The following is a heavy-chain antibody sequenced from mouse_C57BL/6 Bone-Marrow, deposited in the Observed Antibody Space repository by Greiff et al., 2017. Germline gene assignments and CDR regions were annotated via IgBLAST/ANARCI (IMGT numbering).Heavy chain of an antibody. Sequence: VQLQQSGPVLVKPGASVKMSCKASGYTFTDYYMNWVKQSHGKSLEWIGVIHPYNGGTSYNQKFKGKATLTVDKSSSTAYMDLNSLTSYFSAVYYCARAYSFAYWGQWTLVTVSA. D-gene: IGHD2-10*01. J-gene: IGHJ3*01. CDR1: GYTFTDYY. CDR2: IHPYNGGT. CDR3: ARAYSFAY. V-gene: IGHV1-19*01.